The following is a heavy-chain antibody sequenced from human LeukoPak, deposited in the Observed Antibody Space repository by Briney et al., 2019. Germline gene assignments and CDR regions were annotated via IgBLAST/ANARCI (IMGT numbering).Heavy chain of an antibody. Sequence: GGSLRLSCAASGFTFSSYAMSWVRQAPGKGLEWVSAISGGGGSTYYADSVKGRFTISRDNSKNTLYLQMNSLRAEDTAVYYCARHDSSGLLPYYYGMDVWGQGTTVTVSS. J-gene: IGHJ6*02. CDR2: ISGGGGST. V-gene: IGHV3-23*01. CDR3: ARHDSSGLLPYYYGMDV. D-gene: IGHD3-22*01. CDR1: GFTFSSYA.